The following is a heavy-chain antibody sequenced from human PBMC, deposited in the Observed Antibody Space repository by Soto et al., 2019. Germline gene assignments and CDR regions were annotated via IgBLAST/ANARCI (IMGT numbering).Heavy chain of an antibody. D-gene: IGHD6-19*01. Sequence: QVQLVQSGAEVKKPGSSVKVSCKASGGTFSSYTISWVRQAPGQGLEWMGRIIPILGIANYAQKFQGRVTITADKSTSTAYMELSSLRSEDTAVYYCARDWPRGGQGDQAVADAFDIWGQGTMVTVSS. J-gene: IGHJ3*02. CDR1: GGTFSSYT. V-gene: IGHV1-69*08. CDR3: ARDWPRGGQGDQAVADAFDI. CDR2: IIPILGIA.